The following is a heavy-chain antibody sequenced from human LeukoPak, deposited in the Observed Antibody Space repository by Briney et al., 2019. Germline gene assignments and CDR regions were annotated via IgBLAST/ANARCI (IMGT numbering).Heavy chain of an antibody. CDR2: INHSGST. D-gene: IGHD5-12*01. CDR1: SGSFSGYY. V-gene: IGHV4-34*01. Sequence: SETLSLTCAVYSGSFSGYYWSWIRQPPGKGLEWIGEINHSGSTNYNPSLKSRVTISVDTSKNQFSLKLSSVTAADTAVYYCARGPRRGYSGFDLWGRGTLVTVSS. J-gene: IGHJ2*01. CDR3: ARGPRRGYSGFDL.